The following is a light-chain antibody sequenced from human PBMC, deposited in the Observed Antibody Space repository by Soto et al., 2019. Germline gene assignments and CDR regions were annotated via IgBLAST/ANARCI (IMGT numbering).Light chain of an antibody. J-gene: IGLJ2*01. Sequence: QSVLTQSPSVSGAPGQRVTISCTGSDSNMGPGCLVHWYQLLPGTAPKLLVYGNTNRPSEVPDRFSGSRSGTSASLAITGLQVEDEADYFCQSYDSSLSGPGLFGGGTKLTVL. V-gene: IGLV1-40*01. CDR1: DSNMGPGCL. CDR3: QSYDSSLSGPGL. CDR2: GNT.